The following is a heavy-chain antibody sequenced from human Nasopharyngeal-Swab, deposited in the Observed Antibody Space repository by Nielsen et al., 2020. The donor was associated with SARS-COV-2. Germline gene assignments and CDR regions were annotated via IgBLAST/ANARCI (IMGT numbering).Heavy chain of an antibody. Sequence: GGSLRLSCAASGFTFSSYGMHWVRQAPGKGLEWVAVISYDGSHKYYADSVKGRFTMSRDNSKDTLYLQMNSLRAEDTAVYYCAKCSSTCCYTKYYMDVWGKGTTVTVSS. J-gene: IGHJ6*03. V-gene: IGHV3-30*18. CDR3: AKCSSTCCYTKYYMDV. D-gene: IGHD2-2*02. CDR1: GFTFSSYG. CDR2: ISYDGSHK.